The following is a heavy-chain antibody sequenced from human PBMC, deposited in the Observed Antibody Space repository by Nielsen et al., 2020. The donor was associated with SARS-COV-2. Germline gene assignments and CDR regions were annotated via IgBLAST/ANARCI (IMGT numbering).Heavy chain of an antibody. D-gene: IGHD4-17*01. CDR2: ISGSGGST. J-gene: IGHJ4*02. Sequence: GESLKISCAASGFTFSSYAMSWVRQAPGKGLEWVSAISGSGGSTYYADSVKGRFTISRDNSKNTLYLQMNSLRAEDTAVYYCARNYGDQYYFDYWGQGTLVTVSS. CDR1: GFTFSSYA. CDR3: ARNYGDQYYFDY. V-gene: IGHV3-23*01.